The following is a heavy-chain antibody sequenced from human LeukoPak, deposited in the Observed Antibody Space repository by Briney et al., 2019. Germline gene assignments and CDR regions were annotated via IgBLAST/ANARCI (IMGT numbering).Heavy chain of an antibody. V-gene: IGHV4-30-4*08. D-gene: IGHD4-17*01. CDR1: GGSISSGDYY. Sequence: SQTLSLTCTVSGGSISSGDYYWSWIRQPPGKGLEWIGYIYYSGSTYYNPSLKSRVTISVDTSKNQFSLKLSSVTAADTVVYYCARERPNYGDFDYWGQGTLVTVSS. CDR3: ARERPNYGDFDY. J-gene: IGHJ4*02. CDR2: IYYSGST.